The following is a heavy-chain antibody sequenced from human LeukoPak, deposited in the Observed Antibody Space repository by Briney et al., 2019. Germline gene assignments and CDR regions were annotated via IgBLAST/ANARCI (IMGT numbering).Heavy chain of an antibody. D-gene: IGHD3-10*01. CDR1: GGSISSGSYY. V-gene: IGHV4-61*02. CDR2: IYTSGST. CDR3: AREAIYGSRSYPDY. J-gene: IGHJ4*02. Sequence: SETLSLTCTVSGGSISSGSYYWSWIRRPAGKGLEWIGRIYTSGSTNYNPSLKSRVTISVDTSKNQFSLKLSSVTAADTAVYYCAREAIYGSRSYPDYWGQGTLVTVSS.